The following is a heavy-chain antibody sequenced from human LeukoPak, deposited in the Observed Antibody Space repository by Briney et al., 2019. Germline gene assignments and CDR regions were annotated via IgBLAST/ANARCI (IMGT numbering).Heavy chain of an antibody. CDR1: GYTFTGYY. D-gene: IGHD3-22*01. Sequence: GASVTVSFTASGYTFTGYYMHWVRQAPGQGLEWMGWINPNSGGTNYAQKFQGRVTMTWDTSISTAYMELSSLRSDDTAVYYCTSDTYYYDSTGLGHWFDLWGQGTLVTVSS. CDR3: TSDTYYYDSTGLGHWFDL. CDR2: INPNSGGT. J-gene: IGHJ5*02. V-gene: IGHV1-2*02.